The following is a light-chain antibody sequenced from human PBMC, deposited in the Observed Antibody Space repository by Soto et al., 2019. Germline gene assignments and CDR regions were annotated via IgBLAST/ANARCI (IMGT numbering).Light chain of an antibody. Sequence: QAVVTQEPSLTVSPGGPVTLTCAYSTAAVTSGYYPNWFQQKPGQAPRALMYSTSNKHSWTPARFSGSLLGGKAALTLSGVQPEDEAEYYCLLYYGGAWVFGGGTKLTVL. CDR3: LLYYGGAWV. V-gene: IGLV7-43*01. CDR1: TAAVTSGYY. CDR2: STS. J-gene: IGLJ3*02.